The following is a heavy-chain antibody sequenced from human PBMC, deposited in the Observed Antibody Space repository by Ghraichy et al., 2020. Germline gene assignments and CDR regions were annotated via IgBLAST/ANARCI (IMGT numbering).Heavy chain of an antibody. D-gene: IGHD6-6*01. CDR2: IKQDGSEK. V-gene: IGHV3-7*01. Sequence: LSLTCAASGFTFSSYWMSWVRQAPGKGLEWVANIKQDGSEKYYVDSVKGRFTLSRDNAKNSRYLQMNSLRAEDTAVYYCARDRGSSSYWGQGTLVTVSS. J-gene: IGHJ4*02. CDR3: ARDRGSSSY. CDR1: GFTFSSYW.